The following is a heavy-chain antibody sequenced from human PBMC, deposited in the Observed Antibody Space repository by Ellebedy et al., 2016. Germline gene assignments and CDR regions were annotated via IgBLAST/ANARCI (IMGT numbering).Heavy chain of an antibody. J-gene: IGHJ4*02. CDR2: IYYSGST. Sequence: SETLSLTCTVSGGSISSFYWSLIRQPPGKGLEWIAYIYYSGSTNYNPSLKSRVTISVDTSKTQFSLKLSSVTAADTAVYYCARLSYSGSYYFDYWGQGILVTVSS. CDR1: GGSISSFY. V-gene: IGHV4-59*08. D-gene: IGHD1-26*01. CDR3: ARLSYSGSYYFDY.